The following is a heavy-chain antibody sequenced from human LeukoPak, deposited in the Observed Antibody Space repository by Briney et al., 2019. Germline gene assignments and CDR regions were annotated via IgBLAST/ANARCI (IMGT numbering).Heavy chain of an antibody. CDR1: GFTFSSSW. CDR3: ARENGHGFEM. D-gene: IGHD2-8*01. J-gene: IGHJ3*02. V-gene: IGHV3-74*01. Sequence: GGSLRLSCVVSGFTFSSSWMHWVRQAPGKGLVWASRINSDGSSTNYADSVKGRFTISRDNAKNTLYLQLNSLRDEDTAVHYCARENGHGFEMWGQGTMVTVSS. CDR2: INSDGSST.